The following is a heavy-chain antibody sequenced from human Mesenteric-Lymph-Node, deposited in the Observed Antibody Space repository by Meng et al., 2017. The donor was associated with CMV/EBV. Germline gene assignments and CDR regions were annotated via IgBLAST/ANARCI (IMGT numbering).Heavy chain of an antibody. CDR3: ARDAGTSCCGSMDV. V-gene: IGHV3-48*03. J-gene: IGHJ6*02. D-gene: IGHD2-2*01. CDR2: ISSKGDTI. Sequence: GESLKISCEASGFTFSRYEMNWVRQAPGKGLEWIAYISSKGDTIYYADSVKGRFTISRDNSKNTLYLQMNSLRAEDTAVYYCARDAGTSCCGSMDVWGQGTTVTVSS. CDR1: GFTFSRYE.